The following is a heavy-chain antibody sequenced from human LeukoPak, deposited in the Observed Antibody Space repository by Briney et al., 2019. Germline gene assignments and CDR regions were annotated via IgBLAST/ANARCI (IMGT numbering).Heavy chain of an antibody. CDR3: AREYSSSWYDY. V-gene: IGHV3-7*01. J-gene: IGHJ4*02. Sequence: GGSLRLSCAASGFPFSSHWLSWFRQSPGKGLEWVAHINQDGSEKSYVDSVKGRFTMSRDNAKNSLYLQMNSLRAEDTAVYYCAREYSSSWYDYWGQGTLVTVSS. D-gene: IGHD6-13*01. CDR2: INQDGSEK. CDR1: GFPFSSHW.